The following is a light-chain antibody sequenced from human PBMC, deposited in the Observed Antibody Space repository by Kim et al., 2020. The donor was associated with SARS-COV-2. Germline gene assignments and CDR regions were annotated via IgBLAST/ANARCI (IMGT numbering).Light chain of an antibody. CDR3: HQYGSSPQT. J-gene: IGKJ1*01. CDR2: GAS. Sequence: SPGKRATHSCRASQSVTVNYFAWYTQKPGQAPRLLIYGASNRATGIPDRFSGSGSGTDFTLSISRQEPEDFAVYFCHQYGSSPQTFGQGTKVDIK. V-gene: IGKV3-20*01. CDR1: QSVTVNY.